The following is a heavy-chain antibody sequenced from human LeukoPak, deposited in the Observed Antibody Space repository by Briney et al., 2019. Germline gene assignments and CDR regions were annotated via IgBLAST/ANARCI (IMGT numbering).Heavy chain of an antibody. CDR3: ARDYSSGYYDY. Sequence: GESLQISCAGSGYTFTTYWIGWVRRMPGKGLEWMGIISPADSDTRYSPSFQGQVTMSADKSISTAYLQWNSLKASDTAMYYCARDYSSGYYDYWGQGTLVTVSS. CDR2: ISPADSDT. CDR1: GYTFTTYW. J-gene: IGHJ4*02. D-gene: IGHD6-19*01. V-gene: IGHV5-51*01.